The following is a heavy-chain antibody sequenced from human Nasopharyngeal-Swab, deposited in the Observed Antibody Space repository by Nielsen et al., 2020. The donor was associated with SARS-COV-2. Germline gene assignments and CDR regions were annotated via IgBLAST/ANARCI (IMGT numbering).Heavy chain of an antibody. CDR2: ISSSGSTI. V-gene: IGHV3-11*01. CDR3: ARGSYGDKDAFDI. CDR1: GFTFSDYY. D-gene: IGHD4-17*01. Sequence: GESLKISCAASGFTFSDYYMSWIRQAPGEGLEWVSYISSSGSTIYYADSVKGRFTISRDNAKNSLYLQMNSLRAEDTAVYYCARGSYGDKDAFDIWGQGTMVTVSS. J-gene: IGHJ3*02.